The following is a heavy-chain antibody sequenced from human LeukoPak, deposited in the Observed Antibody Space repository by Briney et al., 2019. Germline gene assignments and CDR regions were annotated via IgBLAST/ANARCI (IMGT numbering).Heavy chain of an antibody. CDR1: GGSFSGYY. CDR3: ARPYYYDSRIDP. Sequence: SETLSLTCAVYGGSFSGYYWSWIRQPPGKGLEWIAYMYYSGSTYYNPSLKSRVTMSADTSKNQLSLKLSSVTAADTAVYYCARPYYYDSRIDPWGQGILVTVSS. CDR2: MYYSGST. J-gene: IGHJ5*02. V-gene: IGHV4-30-4*08. D-gene: IGHD3-22*01.